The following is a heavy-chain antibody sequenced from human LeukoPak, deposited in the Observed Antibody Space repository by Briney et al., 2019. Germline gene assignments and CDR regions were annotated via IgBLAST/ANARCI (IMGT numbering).Heavy chain of an antibody. D-gene: IGHD6-6*01. CDR3: ARVRSSYYFDY. V-gene: IGHV3-48*02. CDR1: GFTFSSYS. J-gene: IGHJ4*02. Sequence: PGGSLRLSCAASGFTFSSYSMNWARQAPGKGLEWVSFITTSSSTIYYADSVKGRSTISRDNAKNSLYLQMNSLREEDTAVYYCARVRSSYYFDYWGQGTLVTVSP. CDR2: ITTSSSTI.